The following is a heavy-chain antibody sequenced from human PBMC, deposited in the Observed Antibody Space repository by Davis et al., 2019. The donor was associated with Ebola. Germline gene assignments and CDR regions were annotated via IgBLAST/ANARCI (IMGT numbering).Heavy chain of an antibody. D-gene: IGHD3-9*01. V-gene: IGHV1-69-2*01. Sequence: ASVKVSCKGSGYSFSDYYIHWVQGAPGKGLEWVGLVDPKGGKTVYAEKFQDRVTIAADRSTDTVYMELSSLRFEDTAVYYCTTLDILTAYVPYAMDVWGQGTTVTVSS. CDR1: GYSFSDYY. J-gene: IGHJ6*02. CDR3: TTLDILTAYVPYAMDV. CDR2: VDPKGGKT.